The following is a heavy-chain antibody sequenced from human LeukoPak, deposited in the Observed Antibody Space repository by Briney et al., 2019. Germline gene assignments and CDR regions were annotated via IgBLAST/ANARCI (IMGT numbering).Heavy chain of an antibody. D-gene: IGHD5-12*01. CDR1: GGSISSYY. J-gene: IGHJ4*02. CDR2: IYYSGST. V-gene: IGHV4-59*01. CDR3: AKVRGYYWFDY. Sequence: SETLSLTCTVSGGSISSYYCSWIRQPPGKGLEWIAYIYYSGSTNYNPSLKSRVTISVDTSKNQFSLKLSSVTAADTAVYYCAKVRGYYWFDYWGQGTLVTVSS.